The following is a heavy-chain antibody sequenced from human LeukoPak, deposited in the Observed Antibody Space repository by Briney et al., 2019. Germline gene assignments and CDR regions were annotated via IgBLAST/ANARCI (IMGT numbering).Heavy chain of an antibody. V-gene: IGHV1-69*13. D-gene: IGHD3-3*01. CDR2: TIPIFGTA. J-gene: IGHJ4*02. Sequence: SVKVSCKASGGTFSSYAISWVRQAPGQGLEWMGGTIPIFGTANYAQKFQGRVTITADESTSTAYMELSSLRSEDTAVYYCARSDTIFGVVRYWGQGTLVTVSS. CDR3: ARSDTIFGVVRY. CDR1: GGTFSSYA.